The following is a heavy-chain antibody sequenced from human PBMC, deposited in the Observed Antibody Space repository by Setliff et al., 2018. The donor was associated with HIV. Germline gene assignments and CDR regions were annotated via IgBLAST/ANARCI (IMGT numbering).Heavy chain of an antibody. CDR1: GGSITNNNYY. V-gene: IGHV4-39*07. Sequence: PSETLSLTCNVSGGSITNNNYYWGWIRQPPGKGLEWIASIYYSGSTSYNPSLESRVTISVDTSKNQFSLKLSSVTAADTAVYYCAKEGWIQLWLMGGYFDYWGQGTLVTVSS. CDR3: AKEGWIQLWLMGGYFDY. CDR2: IYYSGST. J-gene: IGHJ4*02. D-gene: IGHD5-18*01.